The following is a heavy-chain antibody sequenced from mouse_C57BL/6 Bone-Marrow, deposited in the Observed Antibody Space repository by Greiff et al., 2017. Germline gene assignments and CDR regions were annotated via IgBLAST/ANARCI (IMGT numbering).Heavy chain of an antibody. CDR3: ARGTGSSFAY. D-gene: IGHD1-1*01. V-gene: IGHV1-26*01. CDR1: GYTFTDYY. CDR2: INPNNGGT. J-gene: IGHJ3*01. Sequence: VQLQQSGPELVKPGASVKISCKASGYTFTDYYMNWVKQSHGKSLEWIGDINPNNGGTSYNQKFKGKATLTVDKSSSTAYMELRSLTSDDSAVYYCARGTGSSFAYWGQGTLVTVSA.